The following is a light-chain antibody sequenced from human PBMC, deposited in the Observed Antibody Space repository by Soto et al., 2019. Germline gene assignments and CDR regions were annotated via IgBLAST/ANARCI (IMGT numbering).Light chain of an antibody. CDR1: SSNIGSNT. J-gene: IGLJ2*01. CDR2: SNN. CDR3: AAWADSLNGLV. Sequence: QAVLTQPPSAYGTPGQRVTISCSGSSSNIGSNTVNWYQQLPGTAPKLLIYSNNQRPSGVPDRFSGSKSGTSASLTISGLQSDDEADYYCAAWADSLNGLVFGGGTKLTVL. V-gene: IGLV1-44*01.